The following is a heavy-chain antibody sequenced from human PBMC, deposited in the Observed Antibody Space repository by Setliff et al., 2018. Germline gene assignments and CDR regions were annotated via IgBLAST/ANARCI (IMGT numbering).Heavy chain of an antibody. D-gene: IGHD6-13*01. Sequence: ASVKVSCKASGYTFTGYYMYWVRQAPGQGLEWMGRINPSSGATIYAQKFQGRVTMTTDTSTSTAYMELRSLRSDDTAVYYCARGAAAGYYFDYWGQGTLVTVSS. CDR1: GYTFTGYY. CDR3: ARGAAAGYYFDY. J-gene: IGHJ4*02. V-gene: IGHV1-2*06. CDR2: INPSSGAT.